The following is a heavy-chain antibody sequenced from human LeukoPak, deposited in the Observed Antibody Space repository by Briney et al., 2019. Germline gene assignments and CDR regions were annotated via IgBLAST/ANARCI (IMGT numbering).Heavy chain of an antibody. D-gene: IGHD6-19*01. CDR2: ISVSGGST. V-gene: IGHV3-23*01. CDR1: GFTFSNYG. CDR3: AGGTFGSGWFA. Sequence: GGSLRLSCAASGFTFSNYGMNWARQAPGEGLECVSGISVSGGSTSYAAFVKRRFTISSDNSKNTQYLQTISLTAVYTAVYYCAGGTFGSGWFAWGQGTLVTVSS. J-gene: IGHJ5*02.